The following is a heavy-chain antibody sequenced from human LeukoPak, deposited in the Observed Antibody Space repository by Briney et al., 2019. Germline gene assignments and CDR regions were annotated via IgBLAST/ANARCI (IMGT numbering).Heavy chain of an antibody. CDR2: IYYSGST. CDR1: GGSISSSSYY. D-gene: IGHD5-12*01. Sequence: SETLSLTCTVSGGSISSSSYYWGWIGQTPGKGLEWIRSIYYSGSTYYNPSLKSRVTISVDTSKNQFSLKLSSVTAADTAVYYCAGHPQSRSGYGKQLYNWFDPWGQGTLVTVSS. V-gene: IGHV4-39*01. J-gene: IGHJ5*02. CDR3: AGHPQSRSGYGKQLYNWFDP.